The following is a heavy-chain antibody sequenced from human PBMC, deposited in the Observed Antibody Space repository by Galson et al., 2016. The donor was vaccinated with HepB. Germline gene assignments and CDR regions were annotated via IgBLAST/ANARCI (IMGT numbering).Heavy chain of an antibody. CDR2: IYRSGTT. J-gene: IGHJ5*02. CDR1: GGSISSETW. Sequence: SETLSLTCGVSGGSISSETWWTWVRQSPERGLEWIGEIYRSGTTIYNPSFEPRVTISLDASNNQSSLSLRSVTAADTAVYYCARSLGNWNHHLGRFDPWGQGTLGTVSS. V-gene: IGHV4-4*02. CDR3: ARSLGNWNHHLGRFDP. D-gene: IGHD1-14*01.